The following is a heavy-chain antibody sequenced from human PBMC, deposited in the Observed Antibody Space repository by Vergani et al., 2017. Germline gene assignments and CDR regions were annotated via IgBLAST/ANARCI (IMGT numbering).Heavy chain of an antibody. J-gene: IGHJ4*02. CDR1: GGSMSSGSSY. D-gene: IGHD3-10*01. CDR2: IHTSGNT. Sequence: QVQLQESGPGLVRPSQTLSLICTVSGGSMSSGSSYWSWIRQSAGKGLERIGRIHTSGNTNYNPSLKSRVTMSEDTSKNQFSLNLTSVTAADTAVYYCARGSCLGGSYSRPLFDYWARGTLVTVSS. CDR3: ARGSCLGGSYSRPLFDY. V-gene: IGHV4-61*02.